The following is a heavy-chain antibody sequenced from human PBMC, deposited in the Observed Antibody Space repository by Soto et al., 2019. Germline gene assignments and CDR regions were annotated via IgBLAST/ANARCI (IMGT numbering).Heavy chain of an antibody. CDR3: SGGGFNHGFDI. CDR1: EFTFSSYW. CDR2: IDNDGRGT. Sequence: EEQLVESGGGLVQSGGSLRLSCAASEFTFSSYWMHWVRQAPGKGLVWVSRIDNDGRGTIYADSVKGRFTVTRDNTKNTLYLQMNSLRDEDTAVYYCSGGGFNHGFDIWGQGTMVTVSS. V-gene: IGHV3-74*01. J-gene: IGHJ3*02.